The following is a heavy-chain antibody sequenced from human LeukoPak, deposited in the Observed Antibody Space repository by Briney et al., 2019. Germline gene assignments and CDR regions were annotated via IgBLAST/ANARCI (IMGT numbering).Heavy chain of an antibody. J-gene: IGHJ4*02. CDR1: GFTFSSYS. CDR2: INWNGGST. D-gene: IGHD6-13*01. CDR3: ARGLAAAGTPY. Sequence: GGSLRLSCAASGFTFSSYSMNWVRQAPGKGLEWVSGINWNGGSTGYADSVKGRFTISRDNAKNSLYLQMNSLRAEDTALYYCARGLAAAGTPYWGQGTLVTVSS. V-gene: IGHV3-20*04.